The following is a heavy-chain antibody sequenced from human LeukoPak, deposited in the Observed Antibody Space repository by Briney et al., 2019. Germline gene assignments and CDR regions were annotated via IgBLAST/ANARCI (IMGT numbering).Heavy chain of an antibody. Sequence: GGSLRLSCVGSGFTFRSHAMSWVRQAPEKGLEFVSGIYENGGTTYYADSVKGRFTISRDNSKNTLYLQMNSLRAEDTAVYYCEAAAGNYFDYWGQGTLVTVSS. V-gene: IGHV3-23*01. CDR2: IYENGGTT. J-gene: IGHJ4*02. D-gene: IGHD6-13*01. CDR3: EAAAGNYFDY. CDR1: GFTFRSHA.